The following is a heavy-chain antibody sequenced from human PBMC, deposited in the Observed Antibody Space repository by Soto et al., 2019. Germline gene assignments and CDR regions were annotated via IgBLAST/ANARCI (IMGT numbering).Heavy chain of an antibody. CDR2: IWYDGSNK. J-gene: IGHJ3*02. Sequence: QVQLVESGGGVVQPGRSLRLSCAASGFTFSSYGMHWVRQAPGKGLEWVAVIWYDGSNKYYADSVKGRFTISRDNSKNTRYLQMNSVRAEDTAVYYCAGSTYCSGGSCFPNHAFDIWGQGTMVTVSS. CDR1: GFTFSSYG. CDR3: AGSTYCSGGSCFPNHAFDI. V-gene: IGHV3-33*01. D-gene: IGHD2-15*01.